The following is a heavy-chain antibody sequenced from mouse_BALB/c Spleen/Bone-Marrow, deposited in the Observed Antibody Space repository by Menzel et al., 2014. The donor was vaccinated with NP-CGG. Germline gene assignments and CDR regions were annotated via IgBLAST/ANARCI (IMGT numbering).Heavy chain of an antibody. D-gene: IGHD1-1*01. CDR1: GYTFTSHW. CDR3: ARNYYYASSWSAMDY. J-gene: IGHJ4*01. Sequence: VQLQQSGAELARPGASVKLSCKASGYTFTSHWMQWVKQRPGQGLEWIGTIYPGDGDARYTQKFKGKATLTADKSSSTAYMQLSSLASEDSAVYYCARNYYYASSWSAMDYWGQGTSVTVSS. CDR2: IYPGDGDA. V-gene: IGHV1-87*01.